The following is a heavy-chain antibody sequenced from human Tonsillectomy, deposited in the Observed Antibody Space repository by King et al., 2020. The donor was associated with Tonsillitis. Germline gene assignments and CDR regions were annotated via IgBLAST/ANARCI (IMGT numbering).Heavy chain of an antibody. CDR1: GFTLRMYG. V-gene: IGHV3-30*02. CDR2: IRYDGSNK. D-gene: IGHD4-17*01. CDR3: AKDRAPYGDYGRYFDL. J-gene: IGHJ2*01. Sequence: HVQLVESGGGVVQPGGSLRLSCIVSGFTLRMYGMHWVRQAPGKGLEWVAFIRYDGSNKYYVDSVEGRFNISRDNSKNTVYVQMSSLRADDTAVYYCAKDRAPYGDYGRYFDLWGRGTPVTVSS.